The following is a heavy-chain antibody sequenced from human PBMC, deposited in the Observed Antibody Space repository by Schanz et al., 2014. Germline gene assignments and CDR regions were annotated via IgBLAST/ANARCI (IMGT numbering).Heavy chain of an antibody. J-gene: IGHJ5*02. CDR3: ARGDVNWFDP. Sequence: QVQLVQSGAEVKKPGASVKVSCKASGYTFTGYYMHWVRQAPGQGLEWMGRINPNSDGTKYAQKFQGRVTMTRDTSVNTAYLDLSSLTSDDTAVYYCARGDVNWFDPWGQGTLVTVSS. V-gene: IGHV1-2*06. CDR1: GYTFTGYY. CDR2: INPNSDGT.